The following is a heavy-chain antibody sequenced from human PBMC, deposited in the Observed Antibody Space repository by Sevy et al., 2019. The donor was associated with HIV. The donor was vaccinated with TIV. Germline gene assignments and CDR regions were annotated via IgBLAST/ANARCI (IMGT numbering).Heavy chain of an antibody. CDR3: AKDVYDSSGYYHMGAFDI. J-gene: IGHJ3*02. D-gene: IGHD3-22*01. CDR2: ISGSGGST. Sequence: GGSLRLSCAASRFTFVTYAMNWVRQAPGKGLEWVSGISGSGGSTYYADSVKGRFTISRDNSKNTLYLQMNSLRAEDTAVYYCAKDVYDSSGYYHMGAFDIWGQGTMVTVSS. V-gene: IGHV3-23*01. CDR1: RFTFVTYA.